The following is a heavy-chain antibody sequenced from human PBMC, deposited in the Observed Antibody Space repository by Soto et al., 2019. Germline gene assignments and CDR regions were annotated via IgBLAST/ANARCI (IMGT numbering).Heavy chain of an antibody. V-gene: IGHV3-11*06. CDR2: IVTSSAYT. CDR3: ARLRASGWYMGGYLDS. Sequence: ESGGGLVKPGGSLRLSCVVSGFTFSDYYMSWLRQAPGKGLEWLSYIVTSSAYTKYADSVKGRFSISRDNAKNSLYLEMNSLRVEDTAVYYCARLRASGWYMGGYLDSWGQGTLVTVSS. D-gene: IGHD6-13*01. CDR1: GFTFSDYY. J-gene: IGHJ4*02.